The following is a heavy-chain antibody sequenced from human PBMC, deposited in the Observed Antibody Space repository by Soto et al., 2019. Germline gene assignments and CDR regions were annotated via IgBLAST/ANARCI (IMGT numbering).Heavy chain of an antibody. D-gene: IGHD1-26*01. CDR1: GVPFSSYW. J-gene: IGHJ5*02. Sequence: RGSLRLSCAASGVPFSSYWMSWVRQAPGKGLEWVANIKKDGSEKYYLASVKGRFTISRDNAKNSLYLQMNSLSAEDTAVYYCSRVEQVVIVGATWRWFAPWTQGTFVTGSS. CDR2: IKKDGSEK. CDR3: SRVEQVVIVGATWRWFAP. V-gene: IGHV3-7*01.